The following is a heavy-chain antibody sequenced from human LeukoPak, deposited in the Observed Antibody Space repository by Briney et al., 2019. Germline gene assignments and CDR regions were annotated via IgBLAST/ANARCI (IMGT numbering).Heavy chain of an antibody. CDR3: ASPLTTTPFDY. CDR1: GGSFSGYY. D-gene: IGHD1-1*01. J-gene: IGHJ4*02. V-gene: IGHV4-34*01. CDR2: INHSGST. Sequence: NASETLSLTCAVYGGSFSGYYWSWIRQPPGKGLEWIGEINHSGSTNYNPSLKSRVTISVDTSKNQFSLKLSSVTAADTAVYYCASPLTTTPFDYWGQGTLVTVSP.